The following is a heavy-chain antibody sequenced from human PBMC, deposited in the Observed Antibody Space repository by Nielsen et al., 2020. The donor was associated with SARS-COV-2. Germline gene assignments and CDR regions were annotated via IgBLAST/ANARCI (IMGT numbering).Heavy chain of an antibody. Sequence: GGSLRLSCAASGFTFSSYAMHWVRQAPGKGLEWVAVISYDGSNKYYADSVKGRFTISRDNSKNTLYLQMNSLRAEDTAVYYCASWLCSGGGCYSVTYFQHWGQGTLVTVSS. CDR3: ASWLCSGGGCYSVTYFQH. V-gene: IGHV3-30-3*01. CDR1: GFTFSSYA. J-gene: IGHJ1*01. D-gene: IGHD2-15*01. CDR2: ISYDGSNK.